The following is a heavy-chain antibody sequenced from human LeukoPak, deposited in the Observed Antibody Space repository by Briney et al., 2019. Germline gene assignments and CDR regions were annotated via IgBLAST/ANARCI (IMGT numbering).Heavy chain of an antibody. CDR3: ARVFGESSYFYMDV. Sequence: PSGTLSLTCAVSSGSISSDYWWSWVRQPPGKGLEWIAEVSLGGGTTYNPSLKSRVIVSVDKSKNQFSLNLTSVTAADTAIYYCARVFGESSYFYMDVWGKGTTVTVSS. V-gene: IGHV4-4*02. D-gene: IGHD3-16*02. J-gene: IGHJ6*03. CDR2: VSLGGGT. CDR1: SGSISSDYW.